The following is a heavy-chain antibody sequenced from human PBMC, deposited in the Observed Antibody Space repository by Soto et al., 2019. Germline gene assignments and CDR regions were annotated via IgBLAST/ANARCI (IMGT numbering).Heavy chain of an antibody. CDR2: ISYSGST. CDR3: ATMGTPATGLYYFDY. Sequence: QVQLQESGPGLVKPSQTLSLTCTVSGGSISSGNYYWSWIRQPPGKGLEWIGFISYSGSTYYSLSLKSRVTISVDTSKNQFSLNRSFVTAADTAVYYCATMGTPATGLYYFDYWGQGTLVTVSS. CDR1: GGSISSGNYY. D-gene: IGHD5-18*01. J-gene: IGHJ4*02. V-gene: IGHV4-30-4*01.